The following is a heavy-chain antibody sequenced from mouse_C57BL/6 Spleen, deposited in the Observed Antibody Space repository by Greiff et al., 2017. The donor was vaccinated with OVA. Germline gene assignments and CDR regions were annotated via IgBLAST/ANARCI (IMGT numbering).Heavy chain of an antibody. D-gene: IGHD1-1*01. V-gene: IGHV1-64*01. Sequence: QVQLQQPGAELVKPGASVKLSCKASGYTFTSYWMHWVKQRPGQGLEWIGMIHPNSGSTNYNEKFKSKATLTVDKSSSTAYMQLSRLTSEDSAVYYCALYCSIYGDYWGQGTTLTVSA. J-gene: IGHJ2*01. CDR3: ALYCSIYGDY. CDR2: IHPNSGST. CDR1: GYTFTSYW.